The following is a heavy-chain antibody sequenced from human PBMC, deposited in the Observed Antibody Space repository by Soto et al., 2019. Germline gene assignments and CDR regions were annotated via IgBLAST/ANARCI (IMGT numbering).Heavy chain of an antibody. V-gene: IGHV3-21*01. CDR3: ARDGPYSSGWYPNQRLGFQH. CDR1: GFTFSSYS. Sequence: EVQLVESGGGLVKPGGSLRLSCAASGFTFSSYSMNWVRQAPGKGLEWVSSISSSRSYIYYADSVKGRFTISRDNAKNSLYLQMNSLRAEDTAVYYCARDGPYSSGWYPNQRLGFQHWGQGTLVTVSS. CDR2: ISSSRSYI. D-gene: IGHD6-19*01. J-gene: IGHJ1*01.